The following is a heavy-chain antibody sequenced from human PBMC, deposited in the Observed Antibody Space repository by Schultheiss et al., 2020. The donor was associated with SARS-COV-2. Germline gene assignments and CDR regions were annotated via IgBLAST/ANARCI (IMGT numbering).Heavy chain of an antibody. D-gene: IGHD6-13*01. V-gene: IGHV3-64*04. J-gene: IGHJ4*02. Sequence: GESLKISCSASGFTFSSYAMHWVRQAPGKGLEYVSAISSNGGSTYYADSVKGRFTISRDNSKNTLYLQMNSLRAEDTAVYYCATRTYSSSWWPADYWGQGTLVTVSS. CDR1: GFTFSSYA. CDR3: ATRTYSSSWWPADY. CDR2: ISSNGGST.